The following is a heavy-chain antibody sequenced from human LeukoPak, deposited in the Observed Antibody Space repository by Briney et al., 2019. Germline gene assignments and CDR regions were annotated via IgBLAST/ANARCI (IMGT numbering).Heavy chain of an antibody. J-gene: IGHJ4*02. Sequence: PSETLSPTCTVSGGSISSYYWSWIRQPPGKGLEWIGYIYYSGSTDYNPSLKSRVTISVDTSKNQFSLKLSSVTAADTAVYYCARDLGYCTNGVCYTGFDYWGQGTLVTVSS. CDR2: IYYSGST. D-gene: IGHD2-8*01. CDR3: ARDLGYCTNGVCYTGFDY. V-gene: IGHV4-59*01. CDR1: GGSISSYY.